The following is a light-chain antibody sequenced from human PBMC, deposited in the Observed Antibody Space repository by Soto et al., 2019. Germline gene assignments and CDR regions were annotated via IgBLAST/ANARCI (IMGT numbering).Light chain of an antibody. J-gene: IGKJ3*01. CDR2: GAS. Sequence: EVVLTQSPATLSLSPGERATLSCRASHNVSNFLAWYQHKPGQAPRLLIYGASSRATGIPARFIGSGSGTDFTLTINSLEPADFAVYYCQQRYSWPFFGPGTKVAIK. CDR1: HNVSNF. V-gene: IGKV3-11*01. CDR3: QQRYSWPF.